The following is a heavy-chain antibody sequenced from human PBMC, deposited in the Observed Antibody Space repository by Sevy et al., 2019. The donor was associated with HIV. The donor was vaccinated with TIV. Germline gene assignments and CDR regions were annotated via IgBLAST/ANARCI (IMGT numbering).Heavy chain of an antibody. V-gene: IGHV1-69*13. CDR3: ARDMTCGGDCYYLDN. Sequence: ASVKVSCKASGDTFRKYVISWVRQAPGQGLEWMGGIIPVYGTTNYAQKFQARVTFTADASTSTVYVELSRLRSEDTAVYYCARDMTCGGDCYYLDNWGQGTLVTVSS. CDR2: IIPVYGTT. J-gene: IGHJ4*02. CDR1: GDTFRKYV. D-gene: IGHD2-21*02.